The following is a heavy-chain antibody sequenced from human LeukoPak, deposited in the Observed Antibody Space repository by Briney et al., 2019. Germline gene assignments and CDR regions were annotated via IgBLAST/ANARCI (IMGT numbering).Heavy chain of an antibody. V-gene: IGHV3-48*04. CDR3: ARDYEEGSSAH. Sequence: GGSLRLSCAASGFTFSSYWMSWVRQAPGKGLEWVSYISSSGSTIYYADSVKGRFTISRDNAKNSLYLQMNSLRAEDTAVYYCARDYEEGSSAHWGQGTLVTVSS. J-gene: IGHJ4*02. CDR2: ISSSGSTI. CDR1: GFTFSSYW. D-gene: IGHD1-26*01.